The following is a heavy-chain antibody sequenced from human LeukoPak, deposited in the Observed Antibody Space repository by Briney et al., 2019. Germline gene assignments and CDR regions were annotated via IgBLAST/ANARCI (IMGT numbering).Heavy chain of an antibody. CDR1: GFSFSSYW. CDR3: AKTIALATYYFDY. Sequence: GGSLRLSCAASGFSFSSYWMNWVRQVPGKGLVWVSRIISDGSSTTYADSVKGRFTISRDNAKNTLYLQMNSLRAEDTAVYYCAKTIALATYYFDYWGQGTLVTVSS. D-gene: IGHD6-19*01. CDR2: IISDGSST. V-gene: IGHV3-74*01. J-gene: IGHJ4*02.